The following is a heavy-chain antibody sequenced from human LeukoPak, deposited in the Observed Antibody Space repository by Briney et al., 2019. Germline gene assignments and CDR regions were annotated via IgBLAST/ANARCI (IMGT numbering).Heavy chain of an antibody. CDR2: ISAYNGNT. Sequence: GASVKVSCKASGYTFTSYGISWVRQAPGQGLEWMGWISAYNGNTNYAQKLQGRVTMTTDTSTSTAYMELRSLRSDDTAVYYCARDRTLGTYYDILTGYYRGVAFDIWGQGTMVTVSS. J-gene: IGHJ3*02. CDR1: GYTFTSYG. D-gene: IGHD3-9*01. CDR3: ARDRTLGTYYDILTGYYRGVAFDI. V-gene: IGHV1-18*01.